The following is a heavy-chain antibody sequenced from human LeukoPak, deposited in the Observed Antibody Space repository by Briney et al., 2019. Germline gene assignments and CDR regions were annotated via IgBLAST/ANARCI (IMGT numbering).Heavy chain of an antibody. V-gene: IGHV4-4*09. J-gene: IGHJ4*02. Sequence: SETLYLTCTVSGGSISSYYWSWIRQPPGKGLEWIGYIYTSGSTNYNPSLKSRVTISVDTSKNQFSLKLSSVTAADMAVYYCARHDSSGYYSFDYWGQGTLVTVSS. CDR1: GGSISSYY. D-gene: IGHD3-22*01. CDR3: ARHDSSGYYSFDY. CDR2: IYTSGST.